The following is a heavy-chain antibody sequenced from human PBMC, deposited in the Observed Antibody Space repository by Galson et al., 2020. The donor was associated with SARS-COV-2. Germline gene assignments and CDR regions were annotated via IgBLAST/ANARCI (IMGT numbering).Heavy chain of an antibody. Sequence: ASVKVSCKVSGYTLTELSMHWVRQAPGKGLEWMGGFDPEDGETIYAQKFQGRVTMTEDTSTDTAYMELSSLRSEDTAVYYCATGPVVVPTRANWFDPWGQGTLVTVSS. CDR1: GYTLTELS. J-gene: IGHJ5*02. D-gene: IGHD2-2*01. CDR3: ATGPVVVPTRANWFDP. CDR2: FDPEDGET. V-gene: IGHV1-24*01.